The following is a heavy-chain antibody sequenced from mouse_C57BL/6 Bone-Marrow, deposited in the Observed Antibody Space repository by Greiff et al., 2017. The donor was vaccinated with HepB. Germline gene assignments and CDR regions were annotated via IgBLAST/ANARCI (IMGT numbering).Heavy chain of an antibody. J-gene: IGHJ1*03. CDR3: ARDGYYLYWYFDV. CDR2: INPGSGGT. V-gene: IGHV1-54*01. D-gene: IGHD2-3*01. Sequence: VQLQQSGAELVRPGTSVKVSCKASGYAFTNYLIEWVKQRPGQGLEWIGVINPGSGGTNYNEKFKGKATLTADKSSSTAYMQLSSLTSEDSAVYFCARDGYYLYWYFDVWGTGTTVTVSS. CDR1: GYAFTNYL.